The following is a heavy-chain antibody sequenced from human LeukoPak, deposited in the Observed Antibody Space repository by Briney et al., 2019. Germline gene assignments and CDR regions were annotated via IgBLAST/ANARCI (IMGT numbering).Heavy chain of an antibody. Sequence: GGSLRLSCAASGFTFSSYAMSWVRQAPGKGLEWVLASSGSGGSTYYADSVKGRFTISRDNSKNTLYLQMNSLRAEDTAVYYCAKDTMVRGVLWGHFDYWGQGTLVTVSS. V-gene: IGHV3-23*01. CDR3: AKDTMVRGVLWGHFDY. CDR1: GFTFSSYA. J-gene: IGHJ4*02. D-gene: IGHD3-10*01. CDR2: SSGSGGST.